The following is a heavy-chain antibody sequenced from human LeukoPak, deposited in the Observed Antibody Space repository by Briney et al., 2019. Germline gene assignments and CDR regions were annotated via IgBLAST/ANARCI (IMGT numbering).Heavy chain of an antibody. CDR3: ARFSGSLASFDY. J-gene: IGHJ4*02. D-gene: IGHD1-26*01. V-gene: IGHV1-69*05. CDR2: IIPIFGTA. CDR1: GGTFSSYA. Sequence: ASVKVSCKASGGTFSSYAISWVRQAPGQGLEWMGRIIPIFGTANYAQKFQGRVTITTDESTSTAYMELSSLRSEDTAVYHCARFSGSLASFDYWGQGTLVTVSS.